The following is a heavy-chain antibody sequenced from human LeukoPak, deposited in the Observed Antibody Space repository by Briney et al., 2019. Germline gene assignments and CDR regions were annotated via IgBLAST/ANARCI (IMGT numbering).Heavy chain of an antibody. CDR2: ITGSGGST. CDR3: ARCRPDSSGSADY. J-gene: IGHJ4*02. V-gene: IGHV3-23*01. CDR1: GFTFSTYA. D-gene: IGHD6-19*01. Sequence: GGSLRLSCAASGFTFSTYAMTWVRQPPGKGLEWVSSITGSGGSTYYADSVKGRFTISRDNSENTVFLQMDSLRAEDTAVYYCARCRPDSSGSADYWGQGTLVTVSP.